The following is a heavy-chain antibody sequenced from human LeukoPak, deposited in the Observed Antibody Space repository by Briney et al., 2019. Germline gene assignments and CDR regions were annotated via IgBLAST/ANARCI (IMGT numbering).Heavy chain of an antibody. D-gene: IGHD3-16*01. V-gene: IGHV4-39*01. J-gene: IGHJ5*02. CDR3: ATTQGDWFDP. Sequence: SETLSLTCTVSGGSISSSSYYWGWIRQPPGKGLEWIGSIYYSGSTYYNPSLKSRVTISVDTSKSQFSLKLSSVTAADTAVYYCATTQGDWFDPWGQGTLVTVSS. CDR2: IYYSGST. CDR1: GGSISSSSYY.